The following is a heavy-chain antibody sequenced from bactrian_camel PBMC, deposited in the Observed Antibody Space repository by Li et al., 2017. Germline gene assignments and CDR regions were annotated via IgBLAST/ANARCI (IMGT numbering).Heavy chain of an antibody. CDR1: GFSFRTYF. J-gene: IGHJ4*01. V-gene: IGHV3S6*01. CDR3: AAARLARSMAAYCHPGADFTY. CDR2: IYSDGMQT. D-gene: IGHD1*01. Sequence: HVQLVESGGGSVQSGGSLRLSCVASGFSFRTYFITWVRQAPGKGLEWVSNIYSDGMQTYYADSLRGRFTISRVNAKNVLVLEMSSLRPEDTGIYYCAAARLARSMAAYCHPGADFTYWGQGTQVTVS.